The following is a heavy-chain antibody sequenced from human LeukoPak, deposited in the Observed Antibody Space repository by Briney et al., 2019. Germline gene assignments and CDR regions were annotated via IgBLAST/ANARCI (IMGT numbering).Heavy chain of an antibody. CDR2: IYHSGST. CDR1: GGSISSGGYY. D-gene: IGHD6-6*01. Sequence: SETLSLTCTVSGGSISSGGYYWSWIRQPPGKGLEWIGYIYHSGSTYYNPSLKSRVTISVDRSKNQFSLKLSSVTAADTAVYYCARGIAARHGYFDYWGQGTPVTVSS. CDR3: ARGIAARHGYFDY. V-gene: IGHV4-30-2*01. J-gene: IGHJ4*02.